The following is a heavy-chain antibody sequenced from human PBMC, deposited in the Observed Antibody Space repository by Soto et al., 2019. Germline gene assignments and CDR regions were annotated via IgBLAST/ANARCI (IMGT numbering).Heavy chain of an antibody. CDR2: INHSGST. Sequence: SETLSLTCAVYGGSFSGYYWSWIRQPPGKGLEWIGEINHSGSTNYNPSLKSRVTISVDTSKNQFSLKLSSVTAADTAVYYCARGPLLATTKSNAFDIWGQGTMVTVSS. D-gene: IGHD2-21*01. V-gene: IGHV4-34*01. J-gene: IGHJ3*02. CDR1: GGSFSGYY. CDR3: ARGPLLATTKSNAFDI.